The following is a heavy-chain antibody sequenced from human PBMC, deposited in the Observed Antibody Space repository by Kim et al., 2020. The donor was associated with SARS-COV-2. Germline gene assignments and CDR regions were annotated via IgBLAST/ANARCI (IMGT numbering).Heavy chain of an antibody. J-gene: IGHJ3*02. V-gene: IGHV5-51*01. Sequence: SPSFQGQVTISADKSTSTASLQWSSLKASDTAMYYCARPDRGVIVGAFDIWGQGTMVTVSS. D-gene: IGHD3-10*01. CDR3: ARPDRGVIVGAFDI.